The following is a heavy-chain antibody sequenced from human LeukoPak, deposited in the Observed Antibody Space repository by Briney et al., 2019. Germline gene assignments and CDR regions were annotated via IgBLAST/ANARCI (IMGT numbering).Heavy chain of an antibody. CDR2: INPTGGST. V-gene: IGHV1-46*01. Sequence: ASVNVSCKASGYTFPSYFMHWVRQAPGQGLEWMGIINPTGGSTTYPQNFQGRVTMTRDTSTSTVYMELSSLRSDDTAVYYCARTAARRFDYWGQGTLVTVSS. D-gene: IGHD6-6*01. J-gene: IGHJ4*02. CDR1: GYTFPSYF. CDR3: ARTAARRFDY.